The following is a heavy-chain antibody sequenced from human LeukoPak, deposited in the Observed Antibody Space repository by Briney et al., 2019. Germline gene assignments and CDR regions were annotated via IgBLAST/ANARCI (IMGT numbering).Heavy chain of an antibody. CDR1: GYTFTSYY. CDR2: INPSGVST. CDR3: ARDLGGYYDSSGYSPDDAFDI. D-gene: IGHD3-22*01. J-gene: IGHJ3*02. V-gene: IGHV1-46*01. Sequence: ASVKVSCKASGYTFTSYYMHWVRQAPGQGLEWMGIINPSGVSTSYAQKFQGRVTMTRDTSISTAYMELSRLRSDDTAVYYCARDLGGYYDSSGYSPDDAFDIWGQGTMVTVSS.